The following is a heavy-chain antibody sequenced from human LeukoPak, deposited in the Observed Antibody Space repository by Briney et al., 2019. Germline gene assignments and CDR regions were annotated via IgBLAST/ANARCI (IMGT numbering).Heavy chain of an antibody. CDR1: GYTLTELS. CDR3: ATGPRVRGVITNHSGSDYYYGMDV. CDR2: FDPEDGET. J-gene: IGHJ6*02. D-gene: IGHD3-10*01. Sequence: ASVKVSCKVSGYTLTELSMHWVRQAPGKGLEWMGGFDPEDGETIYAQKFQGRVTMTEDTSTDTAYMELSSLRSEDTAVYYCATGPRVRGVITNHSGSDYYYGMDVWGQGTTVTVSS. V-gene: IGHV1-24*01.